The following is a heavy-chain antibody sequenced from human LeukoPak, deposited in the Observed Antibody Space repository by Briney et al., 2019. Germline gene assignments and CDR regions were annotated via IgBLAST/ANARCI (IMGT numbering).Heavy chain of an antibody. V-gene: IGHV1-8*01. D-gene: IGHD4-17*01. Sequence: ASVKVSCKASGYTFTSYDINWVRQATGQGLEWMGWINPKSGNTGYAQKLHGRVTMTRNTTIRRTYMELSSLRSEDTAVYYCARGTKVTRWGQGTLVTASS. J-gene: IGHJ4*02. CDR2: INPKSGNT. CDR3: ARGTKVTR. CDR1: GYTFTSYD.